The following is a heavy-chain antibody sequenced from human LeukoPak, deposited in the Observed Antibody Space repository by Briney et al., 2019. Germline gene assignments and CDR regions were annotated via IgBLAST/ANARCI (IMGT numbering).Heavy chain of an antibody. CDR2: IYYSGST. CDR3: ARHVGGSLDAFDI. D-gene: IGHD2-15*01. V-gene: IGHV4-61*02. Sequence: SQTLSLTCTVSGGSISSGSYYWSWIRQPAGKGLEWIGRIYYSGSTNYNPSLKSRVTISVDTSKNQFSLKLSSVTAADTAVYYCARHVGGSLDAFDIWGQGTMVTVSS. J-gene: IGHJ3*02. CDR1: GGSISSGSYY.